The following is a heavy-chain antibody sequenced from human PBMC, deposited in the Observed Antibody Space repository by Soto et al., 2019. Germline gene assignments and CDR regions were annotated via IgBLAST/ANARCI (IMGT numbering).Heavy chain of an antibody. CDR3: ASGAAFYYDTSRY. V-gene: IGHV3-30-3*01. Sequence: QVALVESGGGVVQSGVSLRLSCAAPGFSFSIHALHWIRQAPGEGLEWVAVMSPNGDNQYYADSVKGRFTISRDTSKSTLSLQMTSLRPEDTAVYYWASGAAFYYDTSRYWGQGTLVTVAS. CDR1: GFSFSIHA. CDR2: MSPNGDNQ. D-gene: IGHD3-22*01. J-gene: IGHJ4*02.